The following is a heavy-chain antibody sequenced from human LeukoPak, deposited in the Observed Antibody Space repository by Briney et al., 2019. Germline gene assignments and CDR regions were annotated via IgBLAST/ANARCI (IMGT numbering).Heavy chain of an antibody. V-gene: IGHV1-46*01. CDR2: INPSGGST. J-gene: IGHJ3*02. CDR1: GYTFTGYY. CDR3: LAVAGTSRRRATAGAFDI. D-gene: IGHD6-19*01. Sequence: ASVKVSCKASGYTFTGYYLHWVRQAPGQGLEWMGIINPSGGSTSYAQKFQGRVTMTRDTSTSTVYMELSSLRSEDTAVYYCLAVAGTSRRRATAGAFDIWGQGTMVTVSS.